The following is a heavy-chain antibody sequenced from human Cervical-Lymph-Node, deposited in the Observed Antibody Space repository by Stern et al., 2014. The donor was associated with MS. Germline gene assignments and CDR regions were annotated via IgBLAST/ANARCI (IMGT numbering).Heavy chain of an antibody. Sequence: VQLLESGAEVKKPGASVKVSCKASGYTFTSHYMHWVRQAPGQGLEWVGIINTSGDSASYAQKFQGRVTMTRDTSTSTVYMELSSLRSEDTAVYYCASGTGSKRPTGNYWGQGTLVTVSS. CDR3: ASGTGSKRPTGNY. CDR2: INTSGDSA. V-gene: IGHV1-46*01. D-gene: IGHD3/OR15-3a*01. J-gene: IGHJ4*02. CDR1: GYTFTSHY.